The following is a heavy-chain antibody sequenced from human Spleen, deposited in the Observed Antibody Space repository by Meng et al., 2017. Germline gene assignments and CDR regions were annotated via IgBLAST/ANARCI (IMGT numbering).Heavy chain of an antibody. CDR1: GFTFTSYW. V-gene: IGHV3-7*01. Sequence: GESLKISCAASGFTFTSYWMTWVRQAPGKGLEWVANIKPDGSDKYYVDSVKGRFTISRDNAKNSLYPQMNSLRVEDTAVYYCARDIAGTYNGGFDHWGQGTLVTVSS. CDR2: IKPDGSDK. D-gene: IGHD1-26*01. J-gene: IGHJ4*02. CDR3: ARDIAGTYNGGFDH.